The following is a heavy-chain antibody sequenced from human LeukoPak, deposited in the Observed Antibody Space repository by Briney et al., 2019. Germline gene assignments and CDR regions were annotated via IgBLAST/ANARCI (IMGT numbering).Heavy chain of an antibody. Sequence: GGSLRLSCAASGFPFSSYAMSWVRQAPGEGVERVSAICGSGGRTYYADSVKGRFTISRDNSNNTLYLQMNSLRAEDTAVYYCAKTHLAAAEIPEYFQHWGQGTLVTVSS. CDR3: AKTHLAAAEIPEYFQH. V-gene: IGHV3-23*01. CDR2: ICGSGGRT. D-gene: IGHD6-13*01. CDR1: GFPFSSYA. J-gene: IGHJ1*01.